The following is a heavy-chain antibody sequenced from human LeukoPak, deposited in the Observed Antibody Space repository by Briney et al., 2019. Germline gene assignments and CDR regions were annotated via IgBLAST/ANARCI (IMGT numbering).Heavy chain of an antibody. J-gene: IGHJ4*02. CDR2: ISYDGSNK. D-gene: IGHD2-15*01. V-gene: IGHV3-30*01. CDR1: GFTFSSYA. CDR3: ARAWVAASHFDY. Sequence: GGSLRLSCAASGFTFSSYAMHWVRQAPGKGLEGVAVISYDGSNKYYVDSVKGRFTISRDNSKNTLYLQMNSLRAEDTAVYYCARAWVAASHFDYWGQGTLVTVSS.